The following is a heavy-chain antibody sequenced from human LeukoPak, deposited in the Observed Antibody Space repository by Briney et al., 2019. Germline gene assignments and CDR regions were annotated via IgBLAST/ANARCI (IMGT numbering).Heavy chain of an antibody. V-gene: IGHV4-34*01. J-gene: IGHJ6*04. D-gene: IGHD2-2*01. CDR1: GVSFSGSN. Sequence: SETLSLTCAVYGVSFSGSNWSGLHHPPGKGGGGFGKFNNSERTNYNPSLKSRVTIPVDTSKNQFSLKLSSVTAADTAVYYCASSRYQYCSSTSCYLYYYYGMDVWGKGTTVTVSS. CDR2: FNNSERT. CDR3: ASSRYQYCSSTSCYLYYYYGMDV.